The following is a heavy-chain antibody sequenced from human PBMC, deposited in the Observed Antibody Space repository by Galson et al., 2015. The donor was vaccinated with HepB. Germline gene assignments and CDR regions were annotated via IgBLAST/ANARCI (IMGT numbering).Heavy chain of an antibody. CDR3: ARDRLHSLDY. J-gene: IGHJ4*02. CDR1: GYNSTSNG. V-gene: IGHV1-18*04. CDR2: ISINSGNT. Sequence: SVKVSCKASGYNSTSNGISWVRQAPGQGLEWLGWISINSGNTNYAQRLQGRVTLTRDTSTNTAYMELRRLRSDDAAVYYCARDRLHSLDYWGQGTLVTVSS.